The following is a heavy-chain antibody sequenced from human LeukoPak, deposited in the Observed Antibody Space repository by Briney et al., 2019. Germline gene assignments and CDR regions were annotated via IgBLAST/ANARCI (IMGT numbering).Heavy chain of an antibody. CDR1: GGSISSGNYY. V-gene: IGHV4-30-4*01. CDR3: ARKYPDHWFDP. Sequence: SETLSLTCTVSGGSISSGNYYWSWIRQPPGKGLEWIGYIFYLGSTYYNPSLKSRVSISVNTFKNQFSLKLTAVTAADTAVYYCARKYPDHWFDPWGQGTLVTVSS. CDR2: IFYLGST. D-gene: IGHD6-6*01. J-gene: IGHJ5*02.